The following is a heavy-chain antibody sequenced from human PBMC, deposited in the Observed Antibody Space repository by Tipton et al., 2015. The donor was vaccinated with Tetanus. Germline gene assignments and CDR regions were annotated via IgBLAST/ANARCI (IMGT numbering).Heavy chain of an antibody. V-gene: IGHV3-30*18. CDR3: AKDLGYGDYVFDY. Sequence: QLVQSGGGVVQPGRSLRLSCAASGFTFSSYGMHWVRQAPGKGLEWVAVISYDGSNKYYADSGKGRFTISRDNSKNTLYLQMNSLRAEDTAVYYCAKDLGYGDYVFDYWGQGTLVTVSS. D-gene: IGHD4-17*01. J-gene: IGHJ4*02. CDR1: GFTFSSYG. CDR2: ISYDGSNK.